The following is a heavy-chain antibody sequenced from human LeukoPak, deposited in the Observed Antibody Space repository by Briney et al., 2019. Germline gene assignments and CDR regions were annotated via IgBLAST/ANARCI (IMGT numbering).Heavy chain of an antibody. V-gene: IGHV1-8*01. Sequence: ASVKVSCKASGYTFTSYDINWVRQATGQGPEWMGWMNPNSGNTGYAQKFQGRVTMTRNTSISTAYMELSSLRSEDTAVYYCARGLKWELRLHYWGQGTLVTVSS. CDR1: GYTFTSYD. J-gene: IGHJ4*02. CDR2: MNPNSGNT. D-gene: IGHD1-26*01. CDR3: ARGLKWELRLHY.